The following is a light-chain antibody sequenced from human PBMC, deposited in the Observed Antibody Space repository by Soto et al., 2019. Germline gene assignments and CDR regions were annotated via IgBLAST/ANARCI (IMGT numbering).Light chain of an antibody. CDR1: SSDVGGYNY. CDR2: EVS. CDR3: SSYTSSSTPRYV. V-gene: IGLV2-14*01. Sequence: LTQPASVSGSPGQSITISCTGTSSDVGGYNYVSWYQQHPGKAPKLMIYEVSNRPSGVSNRFSGSKSGNTASLTISGLQAEDEADYYCSSYTSSSTPRYVFGTGTKVT. J-gene: IGLJ1*01.